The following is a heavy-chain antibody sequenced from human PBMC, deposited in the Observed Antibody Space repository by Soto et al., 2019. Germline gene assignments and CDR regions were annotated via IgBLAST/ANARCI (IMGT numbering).Heavy chain of an antibody. Sequence: SLRLSCAASGFTFDVYAMHWVRQAPGKGLEWVSGISWDSGSIGYADSVKGRFTISRDNAKNSLYLQMNSLRAEDTALYYCAKAWCIAAAGTSWGQGTRVTVAS. CDR3: AKAWCIAAAGTS. V-gene: IGHV3-9*01. D-gene: IGHD6-13*01. J-gene: IGHJ4*02. CDR2: ISWDSGSI. CDR1: GFTFDVYA.